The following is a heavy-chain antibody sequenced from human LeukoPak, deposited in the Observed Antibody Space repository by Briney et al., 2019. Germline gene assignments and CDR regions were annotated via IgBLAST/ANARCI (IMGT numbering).Heavy chain of an antibody. J-gene: IGHJ6*02. V-gene: IGHV3-23*01. D-gene: IGHD2-21*02. Sequence: PGGSLRLSCAASGFTFSSYAMSWVRQAPGKGLEWVSAISGSGDSTYYADSVKGRFTISRYNSKNTLYLQMNSLRAEDTAVYYCAKDRRVVVTGNSDMDVWGQGTTVTDSS. CDR3: AKDRRVVVTGNSDMDV. CDR2: ISGSGDST. CDR1: GFTFSSYA.